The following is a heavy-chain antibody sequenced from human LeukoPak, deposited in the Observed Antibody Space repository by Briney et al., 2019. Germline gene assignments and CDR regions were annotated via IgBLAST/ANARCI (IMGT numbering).Heavy chain of an antibody. V-gene: IGHV3-73*01. J-gene: IGHJ4*02. CDR2: IRDKAESYAT. Sequence: PGGSLKLSCAASGFSFSVSTMHWVRQASGKGLEWVARIRDKAESYATVYAASVKGRFTISRDDSQNTAYLQLNSLRSDDTAVYYCTRSLTGTTFGDYWGQGTLVTVSS. CDR3: TRSLTGTTFGDY. CDR1: GFSFSVST. D-gene: IGHD1-7*01.